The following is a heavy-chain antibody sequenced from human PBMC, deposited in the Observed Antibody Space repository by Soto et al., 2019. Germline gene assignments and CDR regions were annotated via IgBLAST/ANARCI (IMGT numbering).Heavy chain of an antibody. Sequence: GGSLKISCKGSGYSFTNYWIAWVRQMPGKGLEWIGNIYPGDSETRYSPSFQGPVTISVGKSISTAYLQWSSLTAPATATYYCTIGAERTVQRWLDCVCGHWGQGTPVTICS. CDR3: TIGAERTVQRWLDCVCGH. CDR1: GYSFTNYW. CDR2: IYPGDSET. J-gene: IGHJ4*02. D-gene: IGHD2-21*02. V-gene: IGHV5-51*01.